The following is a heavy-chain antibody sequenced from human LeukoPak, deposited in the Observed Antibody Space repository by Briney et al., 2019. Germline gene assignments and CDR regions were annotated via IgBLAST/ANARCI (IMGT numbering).Heavy chain of an antibody. CDR1: GGSISSYY. V-gene: IGHV4-59*01. D-gene: IGHD3-3*01. Sequence: SETLSLTCTVSGGSISSYYWSWIRQPPGKGLEWIGYIYYSGSTNYNLSLKSRVTISVDTSKNQFSLKLSPVTAADTAVYYCARDKYYDFWSGYYKEGGYYYGMDVWGQGTTVTVSS. CDR3: ARDKYYDFWSGYYKEGGYYYGMDV. CDR2: IYYSGST. J-gene: IGHJ6*02.